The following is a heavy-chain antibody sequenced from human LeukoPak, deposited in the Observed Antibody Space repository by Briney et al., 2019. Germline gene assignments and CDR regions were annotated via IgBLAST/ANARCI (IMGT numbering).Heavy chain of an antibody. Sequence: GSLRLSCAASGFTFSSYSMNWVRQPPGKGLEWIGSISYRGNSYYNASLKSRVNISVDTARNQFSLKLSSVTAADTAVYYCARRTTMVRGEYFDFWGQGTLVTVSS. CDR3: ARRTTMVRGEYFDF. CDR1: GFTFSSYSMN. V-gene: IGHV4-39*01. D-gene: IGHD3-10*01. CDR2: ISYRGNS. J-gene: IGHJ4*02.